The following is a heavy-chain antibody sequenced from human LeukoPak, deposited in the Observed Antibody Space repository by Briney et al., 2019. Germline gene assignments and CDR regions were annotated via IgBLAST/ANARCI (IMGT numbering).Heavy chain of an antibody. CDR2: INHSGST. J-gene: IGHJ4*02. CDR1: GGSFSGYY. CDR3: ARVHVWGSYRYFDY. D-gene: IGHD3-16*02. Sequence: SETLSLTCAVYGGSFSGYYWSWIRQPPGKGLEWIGEINHSGSTNYNPSLKSRVTISVDRSKNQFSLKLSSVTAADTAVYYCARVHVWGSYRYFDYWGQGTLVTVSS. V-gene: IGHV4-34*01.